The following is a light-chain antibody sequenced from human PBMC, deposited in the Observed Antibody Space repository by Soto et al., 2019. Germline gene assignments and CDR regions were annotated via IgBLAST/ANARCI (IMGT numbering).Light chain of an antibody. Sequence: LPQHTCLSASPAQGLTISCNGTSRGISIYNYVSWYQQHPGKAPKLMVYDVSNRPSGVSNRFSGSKSGNTASLHISGLQGDDEADYYCSSYTSSTTWVVGEGTKVTGL. CDR3: SSYTSSTTWV. CDR1: SRGISIYNY. V-gene: IGLV2-14*01. CDR2: DVS. J-gene: IGLJ3*02.